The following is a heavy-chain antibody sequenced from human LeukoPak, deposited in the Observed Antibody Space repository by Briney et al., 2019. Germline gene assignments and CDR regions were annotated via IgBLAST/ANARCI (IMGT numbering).Heavy chain of an antibody. CDR3: ARDQGFETSIAARGDY. CDR2: ISAYNGNT. V-gene: IGHV1-18*01. D-gene: IGHD6-6*01. Sequence: ASVKVSCKASGYTFTSCGISWVRQAPGQGLEWMGWISAYNGNTNYAQKLQGRVTMTTDTSTSTAYMELRSLRSDDTAVYYCARDQGFETSIAARGDYWGQGTLVTVSS. J-gene: IGHJ4*02. CDR1: GYTFTSCG.